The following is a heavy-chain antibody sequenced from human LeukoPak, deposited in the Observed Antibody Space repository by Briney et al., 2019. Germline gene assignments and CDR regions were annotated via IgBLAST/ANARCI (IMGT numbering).Heavy chain of an antibody. CDR2: INHSGST. J-gene: IGHJ4*02. V-gene: IGHV4-34*01. CDR1: GGPFSPYY. CDR3: ARGGFYCGGDCYVDY. D-gene: IGHD2-21*02. Sequence: LETLSLTCAVYGGPFSPYYWSWIRQPPGKGLEWIGEINHSGSTNYNPSLKSRVTISVDTSKNQFSLRLSSVTAADTAVYYCARGGFYCGGDCYVDYWGQGTLVTVCS.